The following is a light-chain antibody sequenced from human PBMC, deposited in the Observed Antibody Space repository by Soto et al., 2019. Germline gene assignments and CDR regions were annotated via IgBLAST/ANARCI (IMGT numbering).Light chain of an antibody. V-gene: IGLV1-51*02. CDR2: ENN. J-gene: IGLJ2*01. Sequence: QSVLTQPPSVSAAPGQKVTISCSGSSSNIGNNYVSWYQQLPGTAPKLLIYENNKRPSGILDRFSGSKSGTSATLGITGLQTGDEADYYCGTWDSSLSAGNVVFGGGTKLTVL. CDR1: SSNIGNNY. CDR3: GTWDSSLSAGNVV.